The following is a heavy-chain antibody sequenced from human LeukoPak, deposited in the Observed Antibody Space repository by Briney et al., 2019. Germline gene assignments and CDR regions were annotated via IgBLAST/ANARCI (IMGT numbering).Heavy chain of an antibody. Sequence: PSETLSLTRAVYRGSLNDYYWSSLRQPPGNGREWIGEINHGGRTNYNPSLKSRVTISVDTSKNQFSLKLSSVTAADTAVYYCAYSSDFQQHWGQGTLVTVSS. D-gene: IGHD3-22*01. V-gene: IGHV4-34*01. CDR2: INHGGRT. CDR1: RGSLNDYY. J-gene: IGHJ1*01. CDR3: AYSSDFQQH.